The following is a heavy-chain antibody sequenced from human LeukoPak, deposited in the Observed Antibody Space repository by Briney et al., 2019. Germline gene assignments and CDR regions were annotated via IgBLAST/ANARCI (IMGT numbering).Heavy chain of an antibody. J-gene: IGHJ5*02. CDR1: GGTFSSYA. Sequence: SVKVSCKASGGTFSSYAISWVRQAPGQGLEWMGGIIPIFGTANYAQKFQGRVTITADESTSTAYMELSSLRSEDTAVYYCARAYYYDSSGYQYNWFDPWGQGTLVTVSS. CDR2: IIPIFGTA. CDR3: ARAYYYDSSGYQYNWFDP. V-gene: IGHV1-69*01. D-gene: IGHD3-22*01.